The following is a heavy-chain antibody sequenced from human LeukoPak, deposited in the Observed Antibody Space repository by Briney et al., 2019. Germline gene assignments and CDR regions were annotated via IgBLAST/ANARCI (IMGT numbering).Heavy chain of an antibody. CDR1: GFTVSSNY. V-gene: IGHV3-53*01. CDR3: ARAIGLWFGENYYFDY. CDR2: IYSGGST. J-gene: IGHJ4*02. D-gene: IGHD3-10*01. Sequence: GGSLRLSCAASGFTVSSNYMSWVRQAPGKGLEWVSVIYSGGSTYYADSVKGRFTISRDNSKNTLYLQMNSLRAEDTAVYYCARAIGLWFGENYYFDYWGQGTLVTVSS.